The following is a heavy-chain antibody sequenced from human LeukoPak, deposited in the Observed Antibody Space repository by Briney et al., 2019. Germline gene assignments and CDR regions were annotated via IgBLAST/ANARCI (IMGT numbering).Heavy chain of an antibody. V-gene: IGHV4-61*01. Sequence: SETLSLTCTVSGGSISSSSYYCSWIRQPPGKGLEWIGYIYYSGSTSYNPSLKSRVTISLDTSNNQFSLKLRSVTAADTAVYYCAREGYYDILTGKDYWGQGTLVTVSS. CDR3: AREGYYDILTGKDY. D-gene: IGHD3-9*01. CDR2: IYYSGST. J-gene: IGHJ4*02. CDR1: GGSISSSSYY.